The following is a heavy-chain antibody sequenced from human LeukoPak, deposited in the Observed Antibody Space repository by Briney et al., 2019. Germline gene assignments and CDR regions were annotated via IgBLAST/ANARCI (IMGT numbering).Heavy chain of an antibody. J-gene: IGHJ4*02. CDR3: ASGPTGSSGWYYFEY. CDR2: IYSGGST. CDR1: GFSVSTNY. V-gene: IGHV3-66*01. Sequence: PGGSLRLSCAASGFSVSTNYMTWVRQAPGKGLEWVSIIYSGGSTYYADSVKGRFTISRDNSKNTLYLQMNSLRAEDTAVYYCASGPTGSSGWYYFEYWGQGTLVTVSS. D-gene: IGHD6-19*01.